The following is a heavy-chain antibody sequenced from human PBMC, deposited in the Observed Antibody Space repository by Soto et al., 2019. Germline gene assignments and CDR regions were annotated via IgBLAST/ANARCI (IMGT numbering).Heavy chain of an antibody. CDR3: AKGYYYDSSGYPWYYGMDV. V-gene: IGHV3-30*18. Sequence: GGSLRLSCAASGFTFSSYGMHWVRQAPGKGLEWVAVISYDGSNKYYADSVKGRFTISRDNSKNTLYLQMNSLRAEDTAVYYCAKGYYYDSSGYPWYYGMDVWGQGTTVTVSS. J-gene: IGHJ6*02. D-gene: IGHD3-22*01. CDR1: GFTFSSYG. CDR2: ISYDGSNK.